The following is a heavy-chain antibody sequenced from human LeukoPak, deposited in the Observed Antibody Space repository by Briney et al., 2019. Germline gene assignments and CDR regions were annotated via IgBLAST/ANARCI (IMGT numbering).Heavy chain of an antibody. CDR3: ARGPWWLQSVAS. V-gene: IGHV4-38-2*01. D-gene: IGHD5-24*01. CDR1: GASNSSASY. J-gene: IGHJ4*02. CDR2: LSYSGDT. Sequence: SETLSLTCAVSGASNSSASYWGWIRQPPGKGLEWIGTLSYSGDTSYNSSLRGRVTISRDTSKNLFSLRLTSVTAADTAVYYCARGPWWLQSVASWGQGTLIAVSS.